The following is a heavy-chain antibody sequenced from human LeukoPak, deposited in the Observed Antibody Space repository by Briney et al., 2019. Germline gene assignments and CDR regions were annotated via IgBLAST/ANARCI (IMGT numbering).Heavy chain of an antibody. CDR1: GFTFSAYS. CDR2: ISGSSSAI. J-gene: IGHJ4*02. CDR3: ARDHYSRNDY. Sequence: PGGSLRLSCAASGFTFSAYSMNWVRQAPGKGLEWVSSISGSSSAIYYTDSVKGRFTISRDNAKNSLYLQMNSLRDEDTAVYYCARDHYSRNDYWGQGTLVTVSS. V-gene: IGHV3-48*02. D-gene: IGHD6-13*01.